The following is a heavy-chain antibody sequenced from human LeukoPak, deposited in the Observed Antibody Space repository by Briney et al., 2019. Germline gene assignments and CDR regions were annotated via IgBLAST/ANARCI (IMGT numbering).Heavy chain of an antibody. CDR2: INPNSGGT. CDR3: ARDDWFDP. CDR1: GYY. V-gene: IGHV1-2*02. J-gene: IGHJ5*02. Sequence: GYYMHWVRQAXGQGLEWMGWINPNSGGTNYAQKFQGRVTMTRDTSISTAYMELSRLRSDDTAVYYCARDDWFDPWGQGTLVTVSS.